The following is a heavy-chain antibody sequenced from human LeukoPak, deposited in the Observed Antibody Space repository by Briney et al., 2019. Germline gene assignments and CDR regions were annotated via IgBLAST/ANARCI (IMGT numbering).Heavy chain of an antibody. J-gene: IGHJ4*02. D-gene: IGHD2-2*01. CDR3: ARALPRRSRWFSYPDFDY. V-gene: IGHV3-30-3*01. CDR2: ISYDGSNK. Sequence: GGSLRRSCAGSGFTFSSYAMLWVRQGPGKGLVWVAVISYDGSNKYYADSVKGRFTISRDNSKNTLYLQMNSLRAEDTAVYYYARALPRRSRWFSYPDFDYWGQGTLVTVSS. CDR1: GFTFSSYA.